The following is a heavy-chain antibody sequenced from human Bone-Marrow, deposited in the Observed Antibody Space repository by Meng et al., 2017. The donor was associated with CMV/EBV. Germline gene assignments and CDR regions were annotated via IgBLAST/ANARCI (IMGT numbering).Heavy chain of an antibody. CDR3: ALYCSGGSCYSSD. J-gene: IGHJ4*02. Sequence: GGSLRLSCAASGFTFSSYAMSWVRQAPGKGLEWVSVIYSGGSSTYYADSVKGRFTISRDNSKNTLYLQMNSLRAEDTAVYYCALYCSGGSCYSSDWGQGTLVTVSS. CDR1: GFTFSSYA. V-gene: IGHV3-23*03. CDR2: IYSGGSST. D-gene: IGHD2-15*01.